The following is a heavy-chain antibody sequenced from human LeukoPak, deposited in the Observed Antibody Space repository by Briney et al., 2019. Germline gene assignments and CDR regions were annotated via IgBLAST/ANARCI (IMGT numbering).Heavy chain of an antibody. CDR1: GFTFRSYW. CDR3: ARVGYSGWNLEY. Sequence: PGGSLRLSCAASGFTFRSYWMSWVRQAPGKGLEWVANINQGGSVKYYVDSVKGRSTISRDDAKNSLYVQMNSLRDEDTAVYYCARVGYSGWNLEYWGQGTLVTVSS. V-gene: IGHV3-7*01. CDR2: INQGGSVK. D-gene: IGHD5-12*01. J-gene: IGHJ4*02.